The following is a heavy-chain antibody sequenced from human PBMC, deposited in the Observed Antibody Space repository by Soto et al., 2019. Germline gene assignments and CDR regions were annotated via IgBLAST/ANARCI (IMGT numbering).Heavy chain of an antibody. CDR2: IIPIFGTA. D-gene: IGHD3-22*01. Sequence: AASVKVSCRASGGTFSSYAISWVRQAPGQGLEWMGGIIPIFGTANYAQKFQGRVTITADKSTSTAYMELSSLRSEDTAVYYCARGRGYYSYYYYGMDVWGQGTTVTVSS. CDR1: GGTFSSYA. J-gene: IGHJ6*02. CDR3: ARGRGYYSYYYYGMDV. V-gene: IGHV1-69*06.